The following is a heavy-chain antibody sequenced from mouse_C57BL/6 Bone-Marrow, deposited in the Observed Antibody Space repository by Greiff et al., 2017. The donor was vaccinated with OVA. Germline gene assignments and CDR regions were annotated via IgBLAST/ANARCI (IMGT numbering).Heavy chain of an antibody. CDR1: GFTFSSYA. D-gene: IGHD2-2*01. V-gene: IGHV5-4*01. CDR3: AREWLPAY. J-gene: IGHJ3*01. Sequence: DVQLVESGGGLVKPGGSLKLSCAASGFTFSSYAMSWVRQTPEKRLEWVATISDGGSYTYYPDNVKGRFTISRDKAKNNLYLQMSHLKSEDTAMYYCAREWLPAYWGQGTLVTVSA. CDR2: ISDGGSYT.